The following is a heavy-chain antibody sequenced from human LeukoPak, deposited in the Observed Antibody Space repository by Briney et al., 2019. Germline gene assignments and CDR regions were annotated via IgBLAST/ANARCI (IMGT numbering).Heavy chain of an antibody. V-gene: IGHV4-34*01. D-gene: IGHD5-12*01. CDR3: ARGRGYSGYVDY. Sequence: SETLSLTCAVYGGSFSGYYWSWIRQPPGKGLEWIGEINHRGSTNYNPSLKSRVTISVDTSKNQFSLKLSSVTAADTAVYYCARGRGYSGYVDYWGQGTLVTVSS. J-gene: IGHJ4*02. CDR2: INHRGST. CDR1: GGSFSGYY.